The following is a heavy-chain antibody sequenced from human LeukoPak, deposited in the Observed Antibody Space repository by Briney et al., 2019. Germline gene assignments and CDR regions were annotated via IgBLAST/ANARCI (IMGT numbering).Heavy chain of an antibody. CDR1: GFTFSSYA. CDR2: ISYDGSNK. Sequence: GGSLRLSCAASGFTFSSYAMHWVRQAPGKGLEWVAVISYDGSNKYYADSVKGRFTISRDNSKNTLYLQMNSLRAEDTAVYYCARSLHPYYYDSSFFDYWGQGTLDTVSS. V-gene: IGHV3-30*04. J-gene: IGHJ4*02. CDR3: ARSLHPYYYDSSFFDY. D-gene: IGHD3-22*01.